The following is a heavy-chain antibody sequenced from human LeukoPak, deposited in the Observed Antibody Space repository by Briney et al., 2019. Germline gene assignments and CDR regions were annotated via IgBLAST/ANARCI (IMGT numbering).Heavy chain of an antibody. J-gene: IGHJ4*02. V-gene: IGHV4-4*07. CDR2: IYTSGST. CDR1: GGSISSYY. CDR3: AGDWQWRGGYYFDY. Sequence: PSETLSLTCTVSGGSISSYYWSWIRQPAGKGLEWIGRIYTSGSTNYNPSLKSRVTMSVDTSKNQFSLKLSSVTAADTAVYYCAGDWQWRGGYYFDYWGQGTLVTVSS. D-gene: IGHD6-19*01.